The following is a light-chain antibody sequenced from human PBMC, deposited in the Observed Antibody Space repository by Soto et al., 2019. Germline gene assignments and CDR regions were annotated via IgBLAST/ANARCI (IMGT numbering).Light chain of an antibody. CDR2: DTS. CDR3: SLFYGAPRV. Sequence: QAVVTQEPSLTVSPGETVTLTCGSSTGAVTSGHSPYWIQQKPGQAPRTLIYDTSNKHSWTPARFSASLLGGKAALTLSGSQPEDEADYYCSLFYGAPRVFGGGTKLTVL. V-gene: IGLV7-46*01. J-gene: IGLJ3*02. CDR1: TGAVTSGHS.